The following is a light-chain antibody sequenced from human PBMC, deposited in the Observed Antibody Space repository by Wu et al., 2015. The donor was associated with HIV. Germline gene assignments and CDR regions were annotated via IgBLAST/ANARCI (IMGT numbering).Light chain of an antibody. CDR1: QNINNF. CDR2: QAS. CDR3: QQYRLGT. V-gene: IGKV1-5*03. J-gene: IGKJ1*01. Sequence: DIQMTQSPSTLSASVGDRVTITCRASQNINNFLAWYQHKPGKAPKLLIYQASSLESGVPSRFVGRGSGTEFTLTISRLQPEDFATYYCQQYRLGTFGQGTKVEVK.